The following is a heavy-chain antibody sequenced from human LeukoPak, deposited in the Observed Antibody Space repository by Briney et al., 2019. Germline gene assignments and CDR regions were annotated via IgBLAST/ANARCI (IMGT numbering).Heavy chain of an antibody. D-gene: IGHD6-19*01. V-gene: IGHV4-34*01. CDR3: ARHYSSGWYGY. Sequence: SETLSLTCAVYGGSLSGYYWSWIRQPPGKGLEWIGEINHSGSTNYNPSLKSRVTISVDTSKNQFSLKLSSVTAADTAVYYCARHYSSGWYGYWGQGTLVTVSS. CDR1: GGSLSGYY. CDR2: INHSGST. J-gene: IGHJ4*02.